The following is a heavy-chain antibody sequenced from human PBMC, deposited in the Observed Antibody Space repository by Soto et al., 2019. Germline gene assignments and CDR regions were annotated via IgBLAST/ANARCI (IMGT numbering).Heavy chain of an antibody. CDR1: GFSLSTSGMG. D-gene: IGHD2-2*01. J-gene: IGHJ4*02. CDR3: AYSRPALRVPPAGRRYVDY. CDR2: IYWDDDK. V-gene: IGHV2-5*02. Sequence: QITLKESGPTRVKPTQTLTLTCTFSGFSLSTSGMGVAWIRQPPGKALEWLALIYWDDDKRYSPSLKSRLTVTKNTSKTQVFLTMTNMDPVDTATYFCAYSRPALRVPPAGRRYVDYWGPGTLVTVSS.